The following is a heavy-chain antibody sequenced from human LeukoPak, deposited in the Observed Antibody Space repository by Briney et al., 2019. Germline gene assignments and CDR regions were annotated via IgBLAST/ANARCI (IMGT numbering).Heavy chain of an antibody. V-gene: IGHV4-34*01. D-gene: IGHD1-1*01. J-gene: IGHJ6*03. CDR3: ARIANWNYYYYYYMDV. CDR1: GGSFSGYY. Sequence: PSETLSLTCAVYGGSFSGYYWSWIRQPPGKGLEWIGEINHSGSTNYSPSLKSRVTISVDTSKNQFSLKLSSVTAADTAVYYCARIANWNYYYYYYMDVWGKGTTVTISS. CDR2: INHSGST.